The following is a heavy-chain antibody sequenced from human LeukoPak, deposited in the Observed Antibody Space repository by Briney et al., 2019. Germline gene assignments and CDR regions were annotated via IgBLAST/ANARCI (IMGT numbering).Heavy chain of an antibody. J-gene: IGHJ4*02. Sequence: PGGSLRLSCAASGFTFSSYAMSWVRQAPGKGLEWVSAISGSGGSTYYADSVKGRFTISRDNSKNTLYLQMNSLRAEDTAVYYCAKVGSWYVGSSHYFDYWGQGTLVTVSS. CDR1: GFTFSSYA. CDR2: ISGSGGST. D-gene: IGHD6-13*01. V-gene: IGHV3-23*01. CDR3: AKVGSWYVGSSHYFDY.